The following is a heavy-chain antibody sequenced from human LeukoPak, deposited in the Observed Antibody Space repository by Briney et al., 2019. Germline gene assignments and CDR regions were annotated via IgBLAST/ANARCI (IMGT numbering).Heavy chain of an antibody. V-gene: IGHV1-18*01. CDR3: ARALLVASGSYGSDY. Sequence: ASVKVSCKASGYTFTSYGISWVRQAPGQGLEWMGWISAYNGNTNYAQKLQGRVTMTTDTSTSTAYMELRSLRSDDTAVYYCARALLVASGSYGSDYWGQGTLVTVSS. J-gene: IGHJ4*02. CDR1: GYTFTSYG. D-gene: IGHD1-26*01. CDR2: ISAYNGNT.